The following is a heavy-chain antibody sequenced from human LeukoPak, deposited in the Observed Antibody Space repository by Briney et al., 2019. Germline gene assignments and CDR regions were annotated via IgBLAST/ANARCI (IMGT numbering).Heavy chain of an antibody. Sequence: SETLSLTCTVSGGSISSSSYYWGWIRQPPGKRLEWIGSIYYSGSTYYNPSLKSRVTISVDTSKNQFSLKLSSVTAADTAVYYCARVPLHFDILTGYHNQAYGMDVWGQGTTVTVSS. D-gene: IGHD3-9*01. J-gene: IGHJ6*02. CDR2: IYYSGST. CDR3: ARVPLHFDILTGYHNQAYGMDV. CDR1: GGSISSSSYY. V-gene: IGHV4-39*07.